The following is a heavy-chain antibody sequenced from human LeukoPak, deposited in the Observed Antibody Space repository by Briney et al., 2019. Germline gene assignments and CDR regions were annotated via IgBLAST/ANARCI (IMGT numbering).Heavy chain of an antibody. Sequence: GGSLRLSCAASGFTFSTYGMHWVRQAPGKGLEWVAVILNDGSSAHYADSVRGRFTTSRDNSRNTLYLEENSLRAEDTAVYYCARDSLAGDNSLDYWGRGTLVTVSS. J-gene: IGHJ4*02. CDR3: ARDSLAGDNSLDY. D-gene: IGHD4-23*01. V-gene: IGHV3-33*05. CDR1: GFTFSTYG. CDR2: ILNDGSSA.